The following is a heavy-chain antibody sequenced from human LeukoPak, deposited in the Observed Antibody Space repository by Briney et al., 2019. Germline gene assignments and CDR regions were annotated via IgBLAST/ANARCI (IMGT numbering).Heavy chain of an antibody. D-gene: IGHD6-13*01. CDR2: IYYTGST. CDR1: GGSISSSSYY. V-gene: IGHV4-39*01. Sequence: SETLSLTCTVSGGSISSSSYYWGWIRQPPGKGLEWIGSIYYTGSTYYNPSLKSRVTISVDTSKNQFSLKLSSVTAADTAVYYCARAYSRLSIGDWFDPWGQGTLVTVSS. CDR3: ARAYSRLSIGDWFDP. J-gene: IGHJ5*02.